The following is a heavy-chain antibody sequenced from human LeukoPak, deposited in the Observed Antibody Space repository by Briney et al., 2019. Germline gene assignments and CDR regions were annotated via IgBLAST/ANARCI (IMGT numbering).Heavy chain of an antibody. D-gene: IGHD3-22*01. V-gene: IGHV3-30-3*01. CDR3: ARDGLIYDSSGYSYFDY. Sequence: PGGSLRLSCAASEFTFSSYAMHWVRQAPGKGLEWVAVISYDGSNKYYADSVKGRFTISRDNSKNTLYLQMNSLRAEDTAVYYCARDGLIYDSSGYSYFDYWGQGTLVTVSS. J-gene: IGHJ4*02. CDR2: ISYDGSNK. CDR1: EFTFSSYA.